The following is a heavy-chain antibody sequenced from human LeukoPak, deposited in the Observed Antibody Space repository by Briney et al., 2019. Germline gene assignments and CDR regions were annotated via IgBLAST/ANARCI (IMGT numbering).Heavy chain of an antibody. CDR1: GFTFSSYA. CDR2: ISGSGGST. J-gene: IGHJ6*02. D-gene: IGHD3-10*01. V-gene: IGHV3-23*01. CDR3: AKQGGSGSYSCYYGMDV. Sequence: GGSLRLSCAASGFTFSSYAMSWVRQAPGKGLEWVSAISGSGGSTYYADSVKGRFTISRDNSKNTLYLQMNSLRAEDTAVYYCAKQGGSGSYSCYYGMDVWGQGTTVTVSS.